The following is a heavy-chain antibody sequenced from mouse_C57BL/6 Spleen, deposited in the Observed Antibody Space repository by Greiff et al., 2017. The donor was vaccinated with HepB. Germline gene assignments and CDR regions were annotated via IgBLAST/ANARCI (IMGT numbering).Heavy chain of an antibody. J-gene: IGHJ3*01. D-gene: IGHD4-1*01. CDR2: ISNGGGST. CDR3: ARLDWDVAY. Sequence: EVMLVESGGGLVQPGGSLKLSCAASGFTFSDYYMYWVRQTPEKRLEWVAYISNGGGSTYYPDTVKGRFTISRDNAKNTLYLQMSRLKSEDTAMYYCARLDWDVAYWGQGTLVTVSA. V-gene: IGHV5-12*01. CDR1: GFTFSDYY.